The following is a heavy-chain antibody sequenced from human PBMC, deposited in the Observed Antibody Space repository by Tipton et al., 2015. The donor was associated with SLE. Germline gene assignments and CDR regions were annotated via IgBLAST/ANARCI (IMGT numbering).Heavy chain of an antibody. J-gene: IGHJ5*02. CDR2: IYYSGST. V-gene: IGHV4-59*01. D-gene: IGHD6-13*01. CDR1: GGSFSDYY. Sequence: TLSLTCAVYGGSFSDYYWSWIRQPPGKGLEWIGYIYYSGSTNYNPSLKSRVTISVDTSKNQFSLKLSSVTAADTAVYYCARARRIAEFDPWGQGTLVTVSS. CDR3: ARARRIAEFDP.